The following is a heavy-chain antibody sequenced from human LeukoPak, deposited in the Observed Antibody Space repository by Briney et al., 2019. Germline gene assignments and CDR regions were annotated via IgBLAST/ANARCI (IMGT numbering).Heavy chain of an antibody. CDR2: ISGSGGDT. CDR1: GFNFNNYA. D-gene: IGHD1-26*01. CDR3: ARGELPNY. V-gene: IGHV3-23*01. Sequence: GGSLRLSCAASGFNFNNYALSWVRQAPGKGLEWVSGISGSGGDTYYADSVKGRFTISRDISMNTLYLQMNSLRVEDTAVYYCARGELPNYWGQGTLVTVSS. J-gene: IGHJ4*02.